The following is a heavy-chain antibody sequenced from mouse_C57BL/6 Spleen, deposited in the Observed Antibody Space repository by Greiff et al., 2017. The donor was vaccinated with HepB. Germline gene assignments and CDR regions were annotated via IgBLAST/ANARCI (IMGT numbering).Heavy chain of an antibody. CDR1: GYTFTDYN. Sequence: VQLKQSGPELVKPGASVKIPCKASGYTFTDYNMDWVKQSHGKSLEWIGDINPNNGGTIYNQKFKGKATLTVDKSSSTAYMELRSLTSEDTAVYYCALIYYYGSSYGRAMDYWGQGTSVTVSS. V-gene: IGHV1-18*01. D-gene: IGHD1-1*01. CDR2: INPNNGGT. CDR3: ALIYYYGSSYGRAMDY. J-gene: IGHJ4*01.